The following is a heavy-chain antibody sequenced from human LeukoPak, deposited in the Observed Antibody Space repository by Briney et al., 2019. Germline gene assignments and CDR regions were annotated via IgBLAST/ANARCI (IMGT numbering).Heavy chain of an antibody. J-gene: IGHJ4*02. CDR3: ARCLRWLYPDY. V-gene: IGHV3-7*01. CDR1: GFTLSSYW. Sequence: GGSLRLSCAASGFTLSSYWMSWVRQAPGKGLEWVANIKQDGSEKYYVDSVKGRFTISRGNAKNSLYLQMNSLRAEDTAVYYCARCLRWLYPDYWGQGTLVTVSS. CDR2: IKQDGSEK. D-gene: IGHD3-16*02.